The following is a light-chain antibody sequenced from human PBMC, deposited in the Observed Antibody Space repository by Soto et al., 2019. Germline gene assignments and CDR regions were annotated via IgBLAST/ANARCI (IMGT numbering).Light chain of an antibody. V-gene: IGLV2-14*01. J-gene: IGLJ1*01. CDR2: EVS. CDR3: ISYTSNNTLYV. CDR1: SSDIGGYNY. Sequence: QSALTQPASVSGSPGQSITISCTGTSSDIGGYNYVSWYQQHPGKAPKLMIYEVSNRPSGVSNRFSGSKSANTASLTISGLQAEDEADYYCISYTSNNTLYVFGTGTKLTVL.